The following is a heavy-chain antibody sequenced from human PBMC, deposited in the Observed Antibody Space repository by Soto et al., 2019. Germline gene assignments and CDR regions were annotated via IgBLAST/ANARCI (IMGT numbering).Heavy chain of an antibody. CDR2: ISGSGGST. D-gene: IGHD5-18*01. Sequence: LTLDRGAAGEIISRYSPNNLKKAPGEGLEWVSAISGSGGSTYYADSVKGRFTISRDNSKNTLYLQMNSLRAEDTAVYYCAKSDTAMVNHYYGMDVWGQGTTVTVSS. J-gene: IGHJ6*02. CDR1: GEIISRYS. CDR3: AKSDTAMVNHYYGMDV. V-gene: IGHV3-23*01.